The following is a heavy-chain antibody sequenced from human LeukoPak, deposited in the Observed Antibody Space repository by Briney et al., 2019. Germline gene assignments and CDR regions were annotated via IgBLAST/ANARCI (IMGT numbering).Heavy chain of an antibody. CDR1: GDTVTSYA. J-gene: IGHJ6*03. Sequence: ASVKVSCKASGDTVTSYAINWVRQAPGQGLEWMGGIIPIFGTANYAQKFQGRVTITADESTSTAYMELSSLRSEDTAVYYCARGYYDSSGNYYYYYYMDVWGKGTTVTISS. CDR2: IIPIFGTA. CDR3: ARGYYDSSGNYYYYYYMDV. V-gene: IGHV1-69*13. D-gene: IGHD3-22*01.